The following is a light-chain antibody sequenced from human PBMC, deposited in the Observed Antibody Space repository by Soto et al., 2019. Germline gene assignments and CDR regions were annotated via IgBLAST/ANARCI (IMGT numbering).Light chain of an antibody. CDR1: EVVTTN. CDR3: QQYSNWPPIT. V-gene: IGKV3-15*01. J-gene: IGKJ5*01. Sequence: EIVMTQSPATLSVSPGERATLSCRASEVVTTNLAWYQQKPGQAPRLLIYGASTRAAGIPARFSGSGSGTEFTLTISSLQSEDFAVYYCQQYSNWPPITFGQGTRLEI. CDR2: GAS.